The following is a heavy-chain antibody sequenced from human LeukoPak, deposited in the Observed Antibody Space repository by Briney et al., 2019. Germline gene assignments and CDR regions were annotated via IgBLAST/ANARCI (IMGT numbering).Heavy chain of an antibody. CDR3: ARDTPQLWFLSRYRRRGNNWFDP. V-gene: IGHV4-38-2*02. CDR1: GYSINSGYY. J-gene: IGHJ5*02. CDR2: IYHSGST. D-gene: IGHD5-18*01. Sequence: SETLSLTCTVSGYSINSGYYWGWIRQPPGKGLEWIGSIYHSGSTYYNPSLKSRVTISVDTSKNQFSLKLSSVTAADTAVYYCARDTPQLWFLSRYRRRGNNWFDPWGQGTLVTVSS.